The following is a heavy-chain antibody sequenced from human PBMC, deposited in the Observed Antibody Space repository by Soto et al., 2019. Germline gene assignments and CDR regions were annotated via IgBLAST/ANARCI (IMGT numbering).Heavy chain of an antibody. J-gene: IGHJ5*02. CDR1: GFTFSSHA. CDR2: ISYDGSNK. Sequence: HPGGSLRLSCAASGFTFSSHAMHWVRQAPGKGLEWVAVISYDGSNKYYADSVKGRFTISRDNSKNTLYLQMNSLRAEDTAVYYCARDRLPSIVVVVAVLNWFDPWGQGTLVTVSS. V-gene: IGHV3-30-3*01. CDR3: ARDRLPSIVVVVAVLNWFDP. D-gene: IGHD2-15*01.